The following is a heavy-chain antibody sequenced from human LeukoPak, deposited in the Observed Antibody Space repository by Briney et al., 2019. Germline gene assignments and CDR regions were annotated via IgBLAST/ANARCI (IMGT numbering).Heavy chain of an antibody. CDR2: INHSGNT. Sequence: SETLSLTCAVYGGSFSGYYWSWIRQPPGKGLEWIGEINHSGNTNYNPSLKSRVTISLDTSKNQFSLKLNSVTAADTAVYYCVTEPGYCTGGRCYGGWFDPWGQGTLVTVSS. CDR3: VTEPGYCTGGRCYGGWFDP. V-gene: IGHV4-34*01. CDR1: GGSFSGYY. J-gene: IGHJ5*02. D-gene: IGHD2-15*01.